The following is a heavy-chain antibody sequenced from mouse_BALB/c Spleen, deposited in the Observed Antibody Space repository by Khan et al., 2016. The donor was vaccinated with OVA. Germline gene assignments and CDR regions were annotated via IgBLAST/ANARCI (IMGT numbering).Heavy chain of an antibody. Sequence: QMQLEESGPGLVAPSQSLSITCTISGFSLTNYGVHWVRQPPGKGLEWLVVIWSDGSTTFNSTLKSRLSISKDNSKSQVFLKMNSLQTDDTAMYYCARQPYYPYYVMDYWGQGTSVTVSS. CDR1: GFSLTNYG. J-gene: IGHJ4*01. CDR2: IWSDGST. CDR3: ARQPYYPYYVMDY. D-gene: IGHD2-10*01. V-gene: IGHV2-6-1*01.